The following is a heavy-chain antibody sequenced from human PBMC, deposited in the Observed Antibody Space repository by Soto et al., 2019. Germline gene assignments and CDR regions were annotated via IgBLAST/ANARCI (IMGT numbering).Heavy chain of an antibody. Sequence: GGSLRLSCAASGFTFSSYWMSWVRQAPGKGLEWVANIKQDGSEKYYVDSVKGRFTISRDNAKNSLYLQMNSLRAEDTAVYYCARVRYFDWLLHYFDYWGQGVVVTVSS. CDR1: GFTFSSYW. CDR2: IKQDGSEK. CDR3: ARVRYFDWLLHYFDY. V-gene: IGHV3-7*01. D-gene: IGHD3-9*01. J-gene: IGHJ4*02.